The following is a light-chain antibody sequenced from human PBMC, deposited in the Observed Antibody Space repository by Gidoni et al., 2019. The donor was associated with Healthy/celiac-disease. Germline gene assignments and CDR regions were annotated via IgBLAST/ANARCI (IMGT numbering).Light chain of an antibody. Sequence: VLPHSPGTLALSPGERATLSCRARQSVSSSYLAWYQQKPDQAPMLLIYGASSRATGIPDRFSGSGSGTDFTLTISRLEPEDFAVYYCQQYGSSPYTFGQXTKLEIK. J-gene: IGKJ2*01. V-gene: IGKV3-20*01. CDR1: QSVSSSY. CDR2: GAS. CDR3: QQYGSSPYT.